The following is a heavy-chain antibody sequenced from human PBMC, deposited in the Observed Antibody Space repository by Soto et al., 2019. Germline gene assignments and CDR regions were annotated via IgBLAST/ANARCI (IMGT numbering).Heavy chain of an antibody. CDR3: ARVNVAVVAATRRVHAFDI. CDR1: GGSFSGYY. J-gene: IGHJ3*02. CDR2: INHSGST. V-gene: IGHV4-34*01. D-gene: IGHD2-15*01. Sequence: PSETLSLTCAVYGGSFSGYYWSWIRQPPGKGLGWIGEINHSGSTNYNPSLKSRVTISVDTSKNQFSLKLSSVTAADTAVYYCARVNVAVVAATRRVHAFDIWGQGTMVTVSS.